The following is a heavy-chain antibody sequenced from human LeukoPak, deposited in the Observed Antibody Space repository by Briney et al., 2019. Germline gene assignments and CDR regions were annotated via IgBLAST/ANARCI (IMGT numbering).Heavy chain of an antibody. D-gene: IGHD2-15*01. J-gene: IGHJ4*02. CDR2: IYYSGST. CDR3: ARNKIVVVVAAGYFDY. CDR1: GGSISSYY. V-gene: IGHV4-59*08. Sequence: PSETLSLTCTVSGGSISSYYWSWIRQPPGKGLEWIGYIYYSGSTNYNPSLKSRVTISVDTSKNQFSLKLSSVTAADTAVYYCARNKIVVVVAAGYFDYWGQGTLVTVSS.